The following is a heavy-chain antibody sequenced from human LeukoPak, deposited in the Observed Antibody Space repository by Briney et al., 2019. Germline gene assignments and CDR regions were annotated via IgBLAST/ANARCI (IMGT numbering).Heavy chain of an antibody. Sequence: GGSLRLSCAASGFTFSSYAMSWVRQAPGKGLEWVSTISSSGGSTYYADSVKGRFTISRDNSKNTLYLQMNSLRAEDTAVYYCASGLGYSSGWYCWGQGTLVTVSS. CDR2: ISSSGGST. J-gene: IGHJ4*02. CDR3: ASGLGYSSGWYC. V-gene: IGHV3-23*01. CDR1: GFTFSSYA. D-gene: IGHD6-19*01.